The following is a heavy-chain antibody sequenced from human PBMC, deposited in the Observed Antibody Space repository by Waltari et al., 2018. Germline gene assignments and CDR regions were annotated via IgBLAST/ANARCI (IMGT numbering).Heavy chain of an antibody. D-gene: IGHD6-25*01. CDR2: IKQDGSET. CDR1: GFIFSNFW. J-gene: IGHJ2*01. Sequence: EVQLVESGGGLVQPGGSLKLSCAASGFIFSNFWMGWVRQAPGKGVEWMASIKQDGSETYFVDSLKGRFTISRDNTENSMYLQMDSLRAEDTAHYYCARDSLATGYWYFDQWGRGTLVTVSS. CDR3: ARDSLATGYWYFDQ. V-gene: IGHV3-7*01.